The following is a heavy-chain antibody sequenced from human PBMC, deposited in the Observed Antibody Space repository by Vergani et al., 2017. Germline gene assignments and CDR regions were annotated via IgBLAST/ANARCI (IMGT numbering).Heavy chain of an antibody. D-gene: IGHD3-10*01. V-gene: IGHV4-61*02. Sequence: QVQLQETGPGLLKPSQSLSLTCTVSGGSISGVSYYLSCVRQPAGKGLEWIGRIYYSGRTDDNPSLESRVTISVDTSMNQVSLKLNSVTAADTAVYYCVRTVALWFGETKDGGWFDPWGQGTLVTVTS. CDR2: IYYSGRT. CDR3: VRTVALWFGETKDGGWFDP. CDR1: GGSISGVSYY. J-gene: IGHJ5*02.